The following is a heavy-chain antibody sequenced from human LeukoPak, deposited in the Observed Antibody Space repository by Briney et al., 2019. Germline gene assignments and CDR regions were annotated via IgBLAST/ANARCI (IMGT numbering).Heavy chain of an antibody. CDR2: ISSSSSYI. CDR3: ARDLPGSYYYYYYGMDV. D-gene: IGHD1-26*01. V-gene: IGHV3-21*01. Sequence: GGSLRLSCAASGFTFSSYSMNWVRQAPGKGLGWVSSISSSSSYIYYADSVKGRFTISRDNAKNSLYLQMNSLRAEDTAVYYCARDLPGSYYYYYYGMDVWGQGTTVTVSS. J-gene: IGHJ6*02. CDR1: GFTFSSYS.